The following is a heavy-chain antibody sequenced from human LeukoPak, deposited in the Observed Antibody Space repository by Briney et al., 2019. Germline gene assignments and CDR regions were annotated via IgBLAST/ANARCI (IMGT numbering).Heavy chain of an antibody. CDR2: ISYDGSNK. J-gene: IGHJ5*02. Sequence: PGGSLSLSCAASGFTFSSYAMHWVRQAPGKGLEWVAIISYDGSNKYYADSVKGRFTISRDNSKNTLYLQMNSLRAEDTAVYYCAREGIQLWFGGVGDWFDPWGQGTLVTVSS. D-gene: IGHD5-18*01. CDR3: AREGIQLWFGGVGDWFDP. V-gene: IGHV3-30-3*01. CDR1: GFTFSSYA.